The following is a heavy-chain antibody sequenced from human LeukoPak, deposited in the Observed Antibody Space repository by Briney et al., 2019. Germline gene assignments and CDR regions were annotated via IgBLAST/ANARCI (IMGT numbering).Heavy chain of an antibody. CDR2: INYSGST. D-gene: IGHD1-26*01. CDR3: ARKVVGAKGWFDP. CDR1: GGSISSSSYY. Sequence: SETLSLTCTVSGGSISSSSYYWGWIRQPPGKGLEWIGSINYSGSTYYNPYNLSLKSRVTISVDTSKHQFSLKLSSVTAADTAVCYCARKVVGAKGWFDPWGQGTLVTVSS. J-gene: IGHJ5*02. V-gene: IGHV4-39*01.